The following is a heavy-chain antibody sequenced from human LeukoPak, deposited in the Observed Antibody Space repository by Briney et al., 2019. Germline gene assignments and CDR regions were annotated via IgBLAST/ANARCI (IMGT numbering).Heavy chain of an antibody. CDR2: IKQDGGEK. Sequence: GGSLRLSCAASGFNFSSYGMHWVRQAPGKGLEWVANIKQDGGEKYYVDSVKGRFTISRDNAKNSLYLQMNSLRPEDTAVYYCAGRGDGNLYYFDHWGQGTLVTASS. D-gene: IGHD5-24*01. V-gene: IGHV3-7*04. CDR1: GFNFSSYG. J-gene: IGHJ4*02. CDR3: AGRGDGNLYYFDH.